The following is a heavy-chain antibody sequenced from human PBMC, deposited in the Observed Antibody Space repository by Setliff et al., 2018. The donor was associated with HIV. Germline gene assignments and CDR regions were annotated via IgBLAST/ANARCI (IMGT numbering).Heavy chain of an antibody. D-gene: IGHD6-13*01. CDR2: IYYSGST. CDR1: GGSISSHY. J-gene: IGHJ4*02. V-gene: IGHV4-59*11. CDR3: ARGAIATAGDFDY. Sequence: SETLSLTCTVSGGSISSHYWSWIRQPPGKGLEWVGYIYYSGSTNYNPSLKSRVTMSVDTSKNQFSLRLSSVTAADTAVYYCARGAIATAGDFDYWGQGTLVTVSS.